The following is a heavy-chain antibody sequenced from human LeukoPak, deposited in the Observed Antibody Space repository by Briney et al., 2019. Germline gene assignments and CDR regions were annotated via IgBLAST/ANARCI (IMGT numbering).Heavy chain of an antibody. J-gene: IGHJ4*02. Sequence: PGGSLRLSCAASGFTFSNYWMHWVRQAPGKGLVWVSRFISDGSYTTYADSVKGRFTISRDNAKNTLYLQMNILRAGDTAVYYCARGPGNYYFDYWGQGTLVTVSS. CDR3: ARGPGNYYFDY. D-gene: IGHD1-1*01. CDR1: GFTFSNYW. CDR2: FISDGSYT. V-gene: IGHV3-74*01.